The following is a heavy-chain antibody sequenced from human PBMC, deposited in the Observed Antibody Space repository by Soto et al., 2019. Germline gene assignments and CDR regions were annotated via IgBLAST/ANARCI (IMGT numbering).Heavy chain of an antibody. CDR3: ARVYSAGKGSSPDF. CDR1: GFIFSSFA. J-gene: IGHJ4*02. V-gene: IGHV3-23*01. CDR2: ISVSGGST. Sequence: PGGSLRLSCAASGFIFSSFAMSWVRQAPGKGLDCVSSISVSGGSTYSADSVNGRFIISRDNSKNTLYLQMSSLRDEDTAIYYCARVYSAGKGSSPDFWGQGTLVTVSS. D-gene: IGHD6-13*01.